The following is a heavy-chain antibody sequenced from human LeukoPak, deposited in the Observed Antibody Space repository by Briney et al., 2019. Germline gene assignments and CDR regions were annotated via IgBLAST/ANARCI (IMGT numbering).Heavy chain of an antibody. CDR2: ISGSGGST. D-gene: IGHD6-13*01. J-gene: IGHJ5*02. CDR1: GFTFSSYA. V-gene: IGHV3-23*01. Sequence: GALRLSCAASGFTFSSYAMSWVRQAPGKGLEWVSAISGSGGSTYYADSVKGRFTISRDNSKNTLYLQMNSLRAEDTAVYYCAKELGYSSSWSRWFDPWGQGTLVTVSS. CDR3: AKELGYSSSWSRWFDP.